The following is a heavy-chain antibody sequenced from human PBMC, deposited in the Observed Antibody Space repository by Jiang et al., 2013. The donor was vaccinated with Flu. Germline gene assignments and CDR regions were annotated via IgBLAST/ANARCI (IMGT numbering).Heavy chain of an antibody. Sequence: QTLSLTCAISGDSVSRNSASWNWIRQSPSRGLEWLGRTYYRSKWYSDYAVSVKSRVNINPDTSKNQFSLQLNSVTPEDTAVYYCARGGSGNSVSVFDFWGQGTLVTVSS. CDR2: TYYRSKWYS. V-gene: IGHV6-1*01. J-gene: IGHJ4*02. CDR1: GDSVSRNSAS. CDR3: ARGGSGNSVSVFDF. D-gene: IGHD4-23*01.